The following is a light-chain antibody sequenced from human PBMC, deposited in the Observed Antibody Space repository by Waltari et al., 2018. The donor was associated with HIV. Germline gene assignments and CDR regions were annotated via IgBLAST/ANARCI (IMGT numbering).Light chain of an antibody. J-gene: IGLJ2*01. Sequence: QPVLTQPPSASASLGASVTLTCTLSSGYSNNKVDWYQERPGKGPRVVMRVGAGGIVGSKGDDIPDRVSGLGSGMKRSLIIKNIQEEDESDYHCGTDHGRGSNFVYRFGGGTKLTVL. CDR2: VGAGGIVG. V-gene: IGLV9-49*01. CDR3: GTDHGRGSNFVYR. CDR1: SGYSNNK.